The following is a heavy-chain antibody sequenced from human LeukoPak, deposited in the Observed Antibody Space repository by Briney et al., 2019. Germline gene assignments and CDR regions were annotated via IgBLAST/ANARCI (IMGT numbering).Heavy chain of an antibody. CDR3: ASSPTVAAILWFGELSD. V-gene: IGHV1-2*02. Sequence: ASVKVSCKASGYTFTGYYMHWVRQAPGQGLEWMGWINPNSGGTNYAQKFQGRVTMTRDTSISTAYMELSRLRSDDTAVYYCASSPTVAAILWFGELSDWGQGTLVTVPS. CDR2: INPNSGGT. D-gene: IGHD3-10*01. J-gene: IGHJ4*02. CDR1: GYTFTGYY.